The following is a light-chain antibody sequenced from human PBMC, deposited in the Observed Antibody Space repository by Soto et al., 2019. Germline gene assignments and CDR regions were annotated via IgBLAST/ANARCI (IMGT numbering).Light chain of an antibody. J-gene: IGKJ3*01. CDR2: EAS. V-gene: IGKV2D-29*01. Sequence: DVVLTQTPLSLSVTPGQSASISCKSTQSLLHSDGKTYLYWYLQKPGQPPQLLIYEASKRFSGVPDRFSGSGSGTDFTLKISRVEAEDAVVYYCMQCIQPPLFTFGPGTNVDIK. CDR3: MQCIQPPLFT. CDR1: QSLLHSDGKTY.